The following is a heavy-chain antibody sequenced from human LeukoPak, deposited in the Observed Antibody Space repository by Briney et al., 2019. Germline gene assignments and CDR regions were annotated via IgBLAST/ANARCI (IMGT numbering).Heavy chain of an antibody. Sequence: GGSLRLSCAASGFTFSSYSMNWVRQAPGKGLEWVSSISSSSSYIYYADSVKGRFTISRDNAKNSLYLQMNSLRAEDTAVYYCARGRYCGSTSCSRENWFDPWGQGTLVTVSS. CDR2: ISSSSSYI. J-gene: IGHJ5*02. CDR3: ARGRYCGSTSCSRENWFDP. V-gene: IGHV3-21*01. D-gene: IGHD2-2*01. CDR1: GFTFSSYS.